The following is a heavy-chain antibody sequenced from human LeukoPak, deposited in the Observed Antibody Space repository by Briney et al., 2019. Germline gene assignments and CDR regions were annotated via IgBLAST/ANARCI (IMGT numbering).Heavy chain of an antibody. CDR3: ARRRANWYFDL. Sequence: NPSETLSLTCAVYGGSFSGYYWSWIRQPPGKGLEWIGEINHSGSTNYNPSLKSRVTISVDTSKNQFSLKLSSVTAADTAVYYCARRRANWYFDLWGRGTLVTVSS. V-gene: IGHV4-34*01. CDR2: INHSGST. J-gene: IGHJ2*01. CDR1: GGSFSGYY.